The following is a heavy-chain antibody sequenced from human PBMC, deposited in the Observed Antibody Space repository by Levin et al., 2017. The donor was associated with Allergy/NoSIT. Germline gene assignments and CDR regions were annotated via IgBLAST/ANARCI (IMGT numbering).Heavy chain of an antibody. J-gene: IGHJ4*02. D-gene: IGHD7-27*01. CDR2: IYHSGSS. CDR3: ARHGTWGHYFDF. V-gene: IGHV4-4*02. CDR1: GGSISSTNW. Sequence: NSSETLSLTCAVSGGSISSTNWWSWVRQPPGKGLEWIGEIYHSGSSNYNPSLKSRVTISIDKSKNHVSLDLSSVTAADTAVYYCARHGTWGHYFDFWGQGSLVTVSS.